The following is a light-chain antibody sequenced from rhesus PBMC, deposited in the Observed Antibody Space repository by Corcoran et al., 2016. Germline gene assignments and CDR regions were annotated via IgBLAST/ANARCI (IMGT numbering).Light chain of an antibody. V-gene: IGKV1-22*01. CDR1: QRISSW. Sequence: DIQMTQSPSSLSASVGDTVTITCRASQRISSWLAWYQQTPGKAPKLLIYKASSLQSGVPSRFSGSGSGTDVTLTISSLQSEDFATYYCQQYSSSPYSFGQGTKVEIK. CDR2: KAS. CDR3: QQYSSSPYS. J-gene: IGKJ2*01.